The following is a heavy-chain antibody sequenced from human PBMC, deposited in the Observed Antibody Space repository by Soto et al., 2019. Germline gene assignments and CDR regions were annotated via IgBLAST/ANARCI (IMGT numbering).Heavy chain of an antibody. CDR1: RCSLSSKGMR. CDR3: ARSTGGFTVATYFFDH. Sequence: GXGPTPVTTPQTITLTCTFSRCSLSSKGMRVSCIRQPPGKALEWLARIDWDDDKFYSPSLRTRLAISKGTSKNQVVLTMTNVDPMDTATYYCARSTGGFTVATYFFDHWGQGTLVTVSS. CDR2: IDWDDDK. D-gene: IGHD3-16*01. V-gene: IGHV2-70*04. J-gene: IGHJ4*02.